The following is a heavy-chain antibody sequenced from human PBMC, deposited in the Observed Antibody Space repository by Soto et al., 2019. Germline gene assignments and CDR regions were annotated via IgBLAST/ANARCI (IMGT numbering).Heavy chain of an antibody. CDR3: ARAVLRAPAPFDY. J-gene: IGHJ4*02. V-gene: IGHV4-59*01. CDR1: GGSISSYY. Sequence: SETLSLTCIVSGGSISSYYWSWIRQPPGKGLEWIGYIYYSGSTNYNPSLKSRVTISVDTSKNQFSLKLSSVTAADTAVYYCARAVLRAPAPFDYWGQGPLVTVSS. D-gene: IGHD3-3*01. CDR2: IYYSGST.